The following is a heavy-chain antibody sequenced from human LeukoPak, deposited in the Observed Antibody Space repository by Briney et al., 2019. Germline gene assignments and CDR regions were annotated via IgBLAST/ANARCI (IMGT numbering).Heavy chain of an antibody. J-gene: IGHJ4*02. D-gene: IGHD3-10*01. CDR2: ISSSSSSYI. CDR3: AKDPTGVSSFDY. V-gene: IGHV3-21*01. Sequence: PGGSLRLSCAASGFTFSSYSMNWVRQAPGKGLEWVSSISSSSSSYIYYADSVKGRFTISRDNAKNSLYLQMNSLRAEDTAVYYCAKDPTGVSSFDYWGQGTLVTVSS. CDR1: GFTFSSYS.